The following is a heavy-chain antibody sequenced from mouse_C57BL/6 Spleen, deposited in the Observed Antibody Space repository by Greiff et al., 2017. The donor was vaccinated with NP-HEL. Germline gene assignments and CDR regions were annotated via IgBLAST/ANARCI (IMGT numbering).Heavy chain of an antibody. Sequence: VQLQQPGAELVKPGASVKMSCKASGYTFTSYWINWVKQRPGQGLEWIGDIYPGSGGTNYNEKFKSKATLTVDTSSSTAYMQLSSLTSEDSAVYYCARSSYYGSPYYAMDYWGQGTSVTVSS. CDR3: ARSSYYGSPYYAMDY. CDR2: IYPGSGGT. D-gene: IGHD1-1*01. V-gene: IGHV1-55*01. CDR1: GYTFTSYW. J-gene: IGHJ4*01.